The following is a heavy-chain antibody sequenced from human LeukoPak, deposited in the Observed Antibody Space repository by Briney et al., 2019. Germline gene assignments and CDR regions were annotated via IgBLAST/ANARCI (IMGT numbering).Heavy chain of an antibody. V-gene: IGHV1-18*04. CDR1: GYTFTSYG. CDR2: ISVYNGNT. D-gene: IGHD3-16*02. CDR3: ARVNDYVWGSYRYPQFDY. J-gene: IGHJ4*02. Sequence: ASVKVSCKASGYTFTSYGISWVRQAPGQGLEWMGWISVYNGNTNYAQKLQGRVTMTTDTSTSTAYMELRSLRSDDTAVYYCARVNDYVWGSYRYPQFDYWGQGTLVTVSS.